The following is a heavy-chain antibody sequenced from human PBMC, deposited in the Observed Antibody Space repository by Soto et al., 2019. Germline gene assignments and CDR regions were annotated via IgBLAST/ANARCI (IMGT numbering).Heavy chain of an antibody. V-gene: IGHV3-48*02. Sequence: EVQLVEYGGGLVQPGGSLRLSCAASGFTFSNYGMKWVRQAPWKLEWVSYIGSIISTTSYADSVKGRFTVSRDNAKNTLYMQMNILRDDDTAVYYCARGGGSRPDDWGQGTLDTVAS. J-gene: IGHJ4*02. CDR2: IGSIISTT. CDR1: GFTFSNYG. CDR3: ARGGGSRPDD. D-gene: IGHD3-10*01.